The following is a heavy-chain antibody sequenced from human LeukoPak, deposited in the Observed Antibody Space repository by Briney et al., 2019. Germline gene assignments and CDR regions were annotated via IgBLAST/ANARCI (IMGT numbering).Heavy chain of an antibody. V-gene: IGHV1-8*03. D-gene: IGHD3-10*01. J-gene: IGHJ5*02. CDR3: ARALKGNYYSGSGTYRWFAP. CDR2: MNPKSNNR. CDR1: GYTFANYD. Sequence: GASVTVSCKASGYTFANYDVNWVRQATGQGLEWMGWMNPKSNNRGYAQKFQGRVTITTNTSISTAYMELSNLRSEDTAVYHCARALKGNYYSGSGTYRWFAPWGQGTLVTVSS.